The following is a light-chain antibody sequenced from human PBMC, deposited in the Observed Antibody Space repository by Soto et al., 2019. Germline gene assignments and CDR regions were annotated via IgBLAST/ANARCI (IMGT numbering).Light chain of an antibody. CDR2: AAS. J-gene: IGKJ4*01. Sequence: IQFTQSPSSLSASVGDRVTITCRASQDIAIYLAWYQQKPGEAPKLLIYAASTLHGGVPSRFSGSGSGTDFALTITSLQAEDFATYYCQQLRSYPSTFGGGTKVDNK. CDR3: QQLRSYPST. CDR1: QDIAIY. V-gene: IGKV1-9*01.